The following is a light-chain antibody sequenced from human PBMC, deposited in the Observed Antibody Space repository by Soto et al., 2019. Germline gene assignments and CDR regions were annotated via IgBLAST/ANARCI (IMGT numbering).Light chain of an antibody. CDR3: QQYGSSGT. Sequence: EIVMTQYTATLSVSPGEGATLSFRASQGIGDTLAWYQHKPGQAPRLLIYGASNRATGIPDRFSGSGSGTDFTLTISRLEPEDFAVYYCQQYGSSGTFGQGTKVDIK. J-gene: IGKJ1*01. CDR1: QGIGDT. V-gene: IGKV3-20*01. CDR2: GAS.